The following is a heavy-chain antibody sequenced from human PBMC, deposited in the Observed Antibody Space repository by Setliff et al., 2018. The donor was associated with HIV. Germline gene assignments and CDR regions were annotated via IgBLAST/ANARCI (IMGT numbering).Heavy chain of an antibody. CDR2: ISYNGQNK. J-gene: IGHJ3*02. V-gene: IGHV3-30*03. CDR3: ARPEWLTVEDAFDI. CDR1: GFSFSDSG. Sequence: PGGSLRLSCADSGFSFSDSGMHWVRQAPGKGLEWVAVISYNGQNKKYADSVKGRFIISRDNTKSSLYLLMDSLTVEDTAIYYCARPEWLTVEDAFDIWGRGTMVTVSS. D-gene: IGHD3-3*01.